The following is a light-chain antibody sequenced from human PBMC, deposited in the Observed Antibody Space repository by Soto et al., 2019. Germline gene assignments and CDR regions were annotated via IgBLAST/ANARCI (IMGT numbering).Light chain of an antibody. V-gene: IGKV2-30*01. CDR1: QSLVFSDGNTY. CDR2: QVS. Sequence: DVVMTQSPLSLPVTLGQPASISCRSSQSLVFSDGNTYLNWFQQRPGQSPRRLIYQVSNRDSGVPDRFSGSGSGTDFTLKISRVEAEDVGVYYCIQGTHSPPGTFGQGTKVDI. CDR3: IQGTHSPPGT. J-gene: IGKJ1*01.